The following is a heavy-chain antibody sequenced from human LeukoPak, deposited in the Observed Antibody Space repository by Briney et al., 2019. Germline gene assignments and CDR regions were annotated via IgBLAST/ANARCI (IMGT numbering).Heavy chain of an antibody. CDR1: GFSLSNSA. CDR2: IIASSGST. V-gene: IGHV3-23*01. D-gene: IGHD5-12*01. CDR3: AKGAYDYIEMGYFDY. Sequence: GGSLRRSCAASGFSLSNSAMSWVRQAPGKGLEWVSLIIASSGSTFYADSVKGRFTISRDNSKNTLYLQMNSLRAEDTAVYYCAKGAYDYIEMGYFDYWGQGTLVTVSS. J-gene: IGHJ4*02.